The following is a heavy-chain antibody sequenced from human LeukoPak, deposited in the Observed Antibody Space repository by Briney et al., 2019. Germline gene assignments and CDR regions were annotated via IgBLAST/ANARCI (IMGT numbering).Heavy chain of an antibody. CDR1: GYTFTGYY. D-gene: IGHD4-17*01. V-gene: IGHV1-2*02. Sequence: ASVKVSCKASGYTFTGYYIHWLRQAPGQGLEWMGWINPHSDDRNYAQRFQGRVTMTRDTSISTAYMELSRLRSDDTAIYYCARDPPPYGDGLGSDYWGQGTLVTVSS. J-gene: IGHJ4*02. CDR3: ARDPPPYGDGLGSDY. CDR2: INPHSDDR.